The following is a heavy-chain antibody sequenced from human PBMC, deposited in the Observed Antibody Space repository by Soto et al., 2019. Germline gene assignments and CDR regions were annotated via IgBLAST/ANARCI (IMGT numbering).Heavy chain of an antibody. CDR1: GFTFSSYA. V-gene: IGHV3-23*01. J-gene: IGHJ6*02. D-gene: IGHD3-16*01. CDR2: ISGSGGST. Sequence: GGSLRLSCAASGFTFSSYAMSWVRQAPGKGLEWVSAISGSGGSTYYADSVKGRFTISRDNSKNTLYLQMNSLRAEDTAVYYCAKGGRYPYYYGTDVWGQGTTVTLS. CDR3: AKGGRYPYYYGTDV.